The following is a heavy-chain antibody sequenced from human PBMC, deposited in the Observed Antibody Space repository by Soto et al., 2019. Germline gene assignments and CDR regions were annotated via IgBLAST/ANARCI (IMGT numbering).Heavy chain of an antibody. CDR3: ATNVGSTVGPDFDC. J-gene: IGHJ4*02. D-gene: IGHD1-26*01. V-gene: IGHV1-46*01. CDR1: GYTLTTYY. CDR2: IDPSGRTT. Sequence: ASVKASCKASGYTLTTYYIHWVRQAPGQGLEWMGIIDPSGRTTNYAQKFQGRVTMTRDTSTSTVYMQLSSLRFEDTAVYYCATNVGSTVGPDFDCWGQGTLVTVSS.